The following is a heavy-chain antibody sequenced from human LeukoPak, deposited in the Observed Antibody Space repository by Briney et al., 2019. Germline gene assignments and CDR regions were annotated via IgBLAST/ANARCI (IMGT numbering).Heavy chain of an antibody. Sequence: GGSLRLSCAASGLIFSSYVMSWVRQAPGKGLEWVSTISGTGSDTYYTDSVKGRFTISRDNSKNTLYFQMSSLRPEDTAVYYCVKIVMAGGYFDYWGQGILVTVSS. CDR1: GLIFSSYV. D-gene: IGHD3-16*01. V-gene: IGHV3-23*01. CDR3: VKIVMAGGYFDY. J-gene: IGHJ4*02. CDR2: ISGTGSDT.